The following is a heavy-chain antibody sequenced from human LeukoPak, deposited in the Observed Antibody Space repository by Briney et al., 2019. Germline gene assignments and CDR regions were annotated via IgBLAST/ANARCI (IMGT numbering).Heavy chain of an antibody. Sequence: GGSLRLSCAASGFIFDDYAMHWVRQAPGKGLEWVSLITWNGGSTYYADSVKGRFTISRDNSKNSLYLQMNSLRAEDTALYYCAKDGNNYSDYWGQGTLVTVSS. V-gene: IGHV3-43D*03. J-gene: IGHJ4*02. D-gene: IGHD1/OR15-1a*01. CDR2: ITWNGGST. CDR1: GFIFDDYA. CDR3: AKDGNNYSDY.